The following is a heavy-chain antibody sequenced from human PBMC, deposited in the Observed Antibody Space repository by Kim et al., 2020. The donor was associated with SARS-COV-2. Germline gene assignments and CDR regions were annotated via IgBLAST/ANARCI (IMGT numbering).Heavy chain of an antibody. CDR3: ARKVDSSGYYDDY. D-gene: IGHD3-22*01. V-gene: IGHV4-39*07. J-gene: IGHJ4*02. Sequence: SETLSLTCTVSGGSISSSSYYWGWIRQPPGKGLEWIGSIYYSGSTYYNPSLKSRVTISVDTSKNQFSLKLSSVTAADTAVYYCARKVDSSGYYDDYWGQGTLVTVSS. CDR2: IYYSGST. CDR1: GGSISSSSYY.